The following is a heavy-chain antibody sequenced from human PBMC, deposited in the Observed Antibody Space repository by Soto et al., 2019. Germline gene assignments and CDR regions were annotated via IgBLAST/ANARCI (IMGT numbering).Heavy chain of an antibody. D-gene: IGHD3-3*01. Sequence: PSETLSLTGTVSGGSVSSGSYYWSWTRQPPGQGLEWTGYIYYTGSTNYNPSLKSRVTISVDTSKNQFSVKLSSVTAADTAVYYCASERIRSGYSHYYGMDVWGQGTTVTVSS. V-gene: IGHV4-61*01. CDR3: ASERIRSGYSHYYGMDV. CDR1: GGSVSSGSYY. J-gene: IGHJ6*02. CDR2: IYYTGST.